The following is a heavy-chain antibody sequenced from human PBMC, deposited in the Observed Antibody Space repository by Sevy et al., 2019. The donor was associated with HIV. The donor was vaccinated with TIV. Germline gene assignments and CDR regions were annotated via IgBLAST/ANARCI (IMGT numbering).Heavy chain of an antibody. CDR2: IHSDDNT. CDR3: SRCKSGYGYALNY. V-gene: IGHV3-66*01. D-gene: IGHD5-18*01. J-gene: IGHJ4*02. CDR1: GFNVNSNY. Sequence: GGSLRLSCAASGFNVNSNYMTWVRQAPGKGLEGVSVIHSDDNTYHADSVKDRMTISRDNFKNTLYLHMRSLRAVDTAVYYCSRCKSGYGYALNYWGQGTLVTVSS.